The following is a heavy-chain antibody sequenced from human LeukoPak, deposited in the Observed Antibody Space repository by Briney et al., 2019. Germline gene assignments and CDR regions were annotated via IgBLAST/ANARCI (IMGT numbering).Heavy chain of an antibody. CDR3: ARGPDFYDSSGYYPI. D-gene: IGHD3-22*01. CDR1: GGSFRNYY. CDR2: INHSGST. Sequence: SETLSLTCAVYGGSFRNYYWSWIRQPPGKGLEWIGEINHSGSTKYNPSLKSRVTISVDRSKNQFSLKLSSVTAADTAAYYCARGPDFYDSSGYYPIWGQGTLVTVSS. J-gene: IGHJ4*02. V-gene: IGHV4-34*01.